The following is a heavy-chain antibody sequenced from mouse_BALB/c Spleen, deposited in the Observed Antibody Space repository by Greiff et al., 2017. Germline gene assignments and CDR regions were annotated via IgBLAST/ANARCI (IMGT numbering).Heavy chain of an antibody. D-gene: IGHD3-2*01. CDR1: GFNIKDYY. Sequence: EVQLQQSGAELVRSGASVKLSCPASGFNIKDYYMHWVKQRPEQGLEWIGWIDPENGDTEYAPKFQGKATMTADTSSNTAYLQLSSLTSEDTAVYYCNADSSGSAYWGQGTLVTVSA. CDR2: IDPENGDT. J-gene: IGHJ3*01. CDR3: NADSSGSAY. V-gene: IGHV14-4*02.